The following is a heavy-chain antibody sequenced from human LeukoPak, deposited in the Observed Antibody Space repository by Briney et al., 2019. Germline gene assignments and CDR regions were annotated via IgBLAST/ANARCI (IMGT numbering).Heavy chain of an antibody. CDR2: IKQDGSEK. CDR1: GGSISSSSYY. V-gene: IGHV3-7*01. Sequence: ETLSLTCTVSGGSISSSSYYWGWIRQPPGKGLEWVANIKQDGSEKYYVDSVKGRFTISRDNAKNSLYLQMNSLRAEDTAVYYCARAGVGQLTMVRGVMDVWGKGTTVTISS. D-gene: IGHD3-10*01. J-gene: IGHJ6*03. CDR3: ARAGVGQLTMVRGVMDV.